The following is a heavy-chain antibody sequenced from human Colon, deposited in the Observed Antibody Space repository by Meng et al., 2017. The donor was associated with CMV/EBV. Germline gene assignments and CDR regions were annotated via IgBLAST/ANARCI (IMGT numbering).Heavy chain of an antibody. CDR1: GFTFSAYP. CDR2: ISHDGATK. J-gene: IGHJ6*02. CDR3: ARITTFGTGLHGMDV. Sequence: LSLTCAASGFTFSAYPMHWVRQAPGKGLEWVAIISHDGATKNYAESVKGRFTISRDDAKNSLYLQMNSLRPEDTAVYYCARITTFGTGLHGMDVWGQGTTVTVSS. D-gene: IGHD3-3*01. V-gene: IGHV3-30*04.